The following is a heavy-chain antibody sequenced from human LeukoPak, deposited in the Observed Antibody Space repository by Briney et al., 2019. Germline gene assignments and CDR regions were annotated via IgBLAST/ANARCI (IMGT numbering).Heavy chain of an antibody. Sequence: SETLSLTCTVSGGSISSSSYYWGWIRQPPGKGLEWIGSIYYSGSTYYNPSLKSRVTISVDTSKNQFSLKLSSVTAADTAVYYCARDRDILTGYYLGTDVWGQGTTVTVSS. CDR3: ARDRDILTGYYLGTDV. V-gene: IGHV4-39*07. J-gene: IGHJ6*02. CDR2: IYYSGST. CDR1: GGSISSSSYY. D-gene: IGHD3-9*01.